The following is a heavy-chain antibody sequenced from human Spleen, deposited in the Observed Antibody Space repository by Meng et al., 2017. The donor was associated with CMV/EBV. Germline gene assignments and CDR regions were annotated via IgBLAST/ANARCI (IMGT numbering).Heavy chain of an antibody. V-gene: IGHV3-23*01. CDR1: GFTFSSYA. CDR3: AREPYYYDSSGYYYGGSDH. D-gene: IGHD3-22*01. Sequence: GESLKISCAASGFTFSSYAMSWVRQAPGKGLEWVSAISGSGGSTYYADSVKGRFTISRDNAKNTLYLQMNSLRAEDTAVFYCAREPYYYDSSGYYYGGSDHWGQGTLVTVS. J-gene: IGHJ4*02. CDR2: ISGSGGST.